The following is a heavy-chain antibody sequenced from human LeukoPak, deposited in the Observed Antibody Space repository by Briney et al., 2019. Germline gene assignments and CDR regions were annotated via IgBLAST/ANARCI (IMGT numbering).Heavy chain of an antibody. J-gene: IGHJ6*03. Sequence: GGSLRLSCAASGFTFSSYTMSWVRQAPGKGLEWVSAISGSGGNTYYADSVKGRFTISRDNSKNSLYLQMNSLRAEDTAVYYCAKLRVPAAIYYYYYMDVWGKGTTVTISS. CDR1: GFTFSSYT. CDR2: ISGSGGNT. CDR3: AKLRVPAAIYYYYYMDV. D-gene: IGHD2-2*01. V-gene: IGHV3-23*01.